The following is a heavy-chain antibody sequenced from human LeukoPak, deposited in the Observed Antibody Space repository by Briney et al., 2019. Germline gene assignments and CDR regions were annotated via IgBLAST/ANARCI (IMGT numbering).Heavy chain of an antibody. V-gene: IGHV3-49*04. CDR3: TRDGDGAAGTDY. CDR1: GFTFSSYG. Sequence: GGSLRLSCAASGFTFSSYGMSWVRQAPGKGLEWVGFIRSKAYGGTTEYAASVKGRFTISRDDSKSIAYLQMNSLKTEDTAVYYCTRDGDGAAGTDYWGQGTLVTVSS. J-gene: IGHJ4*02. CDR2: IRSKAYGGTT. D-gene: IGHD6-13*01.